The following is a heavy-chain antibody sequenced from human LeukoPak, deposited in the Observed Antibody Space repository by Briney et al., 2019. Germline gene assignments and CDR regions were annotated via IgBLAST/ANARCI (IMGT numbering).Heavy chain of an antibody. Sequence: GGSLRLSCAASGFTFSSYAMSWVRQAPGKGLEWVSAISGSGDATYYAHSVKGRFAVSRDNSKKTLYLQLNSLRAEDTAVYYCTRDQRKYCSRTTCFVFDIWGQGTVVSVSS. J-gene: IGHJ3*02. CDR3: TRDQRKYCSRTTCFVFDI. CDR1: GFTFSSYA. V-gene: IGHV3-23*01. CDR2: ISGSGDAT. D-gene: IGHD2-2*01.